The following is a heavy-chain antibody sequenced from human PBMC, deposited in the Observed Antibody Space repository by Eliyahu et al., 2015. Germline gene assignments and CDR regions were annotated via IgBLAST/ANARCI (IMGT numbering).Heavy chain of an antibody. CDR1: GYSISSGYY. V-gene: IGHV4-38-2*02. D-gene: IGHD3-3*01. Sequence: VKPSETLSLTCAVSGYSISSGYYWGWIRQPPGKGLEWIGSIYHSGSTYYNPSLKSRVTISVDTSKNQFSLKLSSVTAADTAVYYCARESPGFLEWLSTTFDYWGQGTLVTVSS. J-gene: IGHJ4*02. CDR3: ARESPGFLEWLSTTFDY. CDR2: IYHSGST.